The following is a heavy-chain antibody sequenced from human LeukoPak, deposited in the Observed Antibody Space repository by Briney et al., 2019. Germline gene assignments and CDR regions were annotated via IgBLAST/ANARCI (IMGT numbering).Heavy chain of an antibody. Sequence: SVKVSCKASGFTFTSSAMQWVRQARGQRLEWIGWIVVGSGNTNYAQKFQERVTITRDMSTSTAYMELSSLRSEDTAVYYCAADVLGTGYHFDYWGQGSLVTVSS. D-gene: IGHD3/OR15-3a*01. CDR3: AADVLGTGYHFDY. J-gene: IGHJ4*02. CDR2: IVVGSGNT. V-gene: IGHV1-58*02. CDR1: GFTFTSSA.